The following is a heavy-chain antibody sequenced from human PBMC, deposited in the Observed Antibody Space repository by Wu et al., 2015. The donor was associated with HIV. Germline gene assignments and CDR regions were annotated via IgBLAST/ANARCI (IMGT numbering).Heavy chain of an antibody. CDR2: INPSGGNT. J-gene: IGHJ6*02. CDR1: GYIFTNYY. CDR3: AREEGGNTVTTWFNYYYGMDV. D-gene: IGHD4-17*01. V-gene: IGHV1-46*01. Sequence: QVQLVQSGAEVKKPGASVKVSCKASGYIFTNYYIHWVRQAPGQGLEWMGIINPSGGNTNYAQKFQGRVTMTRDTSTSTVYMELSSLRSEDTAVYFCAREEGGNTVTTWFNYYYGMDVWGQGTTGHRLL.